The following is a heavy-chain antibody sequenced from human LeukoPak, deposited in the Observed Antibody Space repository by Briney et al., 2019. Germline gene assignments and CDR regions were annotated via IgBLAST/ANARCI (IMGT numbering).Heavy chain of an antibody. CDR2: IRFDGSDK. D-gene: IGHD3-16*01. V-gene: IGHV3-30*02. Sequence: GGSLRLSCAASGFTFSSYAMHWVRQAPGKGLEGVAFIRFDGSDKYYADSVRGRFTISRDNSKNTLYLQMNSLRAEDTAVYYCAKDQGGGTVSDYWAREPWSPSPQ. CDR3: AKDQGGGTVSDY. J-gene: IGHJ4*02. CDR1: GFTFSSYA.